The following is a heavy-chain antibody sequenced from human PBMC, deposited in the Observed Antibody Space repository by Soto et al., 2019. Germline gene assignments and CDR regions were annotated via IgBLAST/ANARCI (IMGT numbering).Heavy chain of an antibody. J-gene: IGHJ5*02. Sequence: QVQLEESGGGVVQPGRYLRLCCAASGFIFSGYGMHWVRQAPGKGLEWVAMIWYDGTNRYYADSVKGRFTISRDNSKNTLYLQMSSLRAEDTGVYYCARDRGTGDYNFFDPWGQGTLVTVSS. CDR3: ARDRGTGDYNFFDP. D-gene: IGHD7-27*01. CDR2: IWYDGTNR. CDR1: GFIFSGYG. V-gene: IGHV3-33*01.